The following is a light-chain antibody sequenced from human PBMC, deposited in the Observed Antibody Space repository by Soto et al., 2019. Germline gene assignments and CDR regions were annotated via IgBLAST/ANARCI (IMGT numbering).Light chain of an antibody. V-gene: IGLV2-8*01. J-gene: IGLJ2*01. CDR3: SAYAGSNKYVV. CDR1: SSDVGGYNY. CDR2: EVS. Sequence: QSVLTHPPSASGSPGQSGTISCTGPSSDVGGYNYVSWYQQHPGKAPTLMIYEVSKRPSGVPDRFSGSKSGNTASLTVSGLQADDEADYYCSAYAGSNKYVVFGGGTALTV.